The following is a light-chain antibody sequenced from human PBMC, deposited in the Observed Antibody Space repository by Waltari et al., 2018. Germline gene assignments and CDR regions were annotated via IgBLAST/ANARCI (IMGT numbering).Light chain of an antibody. CDR1: QIVGGH. Sequence: EIVMTQSSGTLSVSPGERVTRSCRASQIVGGHSAWYQQKRGQAPRLLIYGASARATGVPARFSGSGSETEFTLTINSLQSEDFAVYYCQQYSNWPFTFGQGTKLEIK. J-gene: IGKJ2*01. V-gene: IGKV3-15*01. CDR2: GAS. CDR3: QQYSNWPFT.